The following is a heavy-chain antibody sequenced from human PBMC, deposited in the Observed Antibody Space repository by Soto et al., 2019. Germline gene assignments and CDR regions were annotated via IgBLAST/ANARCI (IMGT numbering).Heavy chain of an antibody. D-gene: IGHD6-13*01. CDR3: ARRERAAGTDWWFDP. V-gene: IGHV4-39*02. CDR1: GGSISSSSFH. J-gene: IGHJ5*02. Sequence: QLQLQESGPGLVKPSETLSLTCTVSGGSISSSSFHWGWIRQPPGKGLEWIGSIYYSGSTYYSPSLKSPVTLSVDTSKNHFSLKLSSVTAADTAVYYCARRERAAGTDWWFDPWGQGTLVTVSS. CDR2: IYYSGST.